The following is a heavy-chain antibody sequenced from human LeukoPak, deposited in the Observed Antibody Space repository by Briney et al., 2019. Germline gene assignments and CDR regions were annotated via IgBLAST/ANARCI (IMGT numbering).Heavy chain of an antibody. J-gene: IGHJ6*02. CDR3: AGAEYCSGGSCYSGMDV. V-gene: IGHV4-4*07. CDR1: GGSISSYY. Sequence: SETLSLTCTVSGGSISSYYWNWIRQPARKGLEWIGRIFTSGSTNYNPSLKSRVTMSVDTSKNQFSLKLSSVTAADTAVYYCAGAEYCSGGSCYSGMDVWGQGTTVTVSS. D-gene: IGHD2-15*01. CDR2: IFTSGST.